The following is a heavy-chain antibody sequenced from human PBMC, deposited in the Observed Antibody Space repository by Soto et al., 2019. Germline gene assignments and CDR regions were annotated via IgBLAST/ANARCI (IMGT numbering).Heavy chain of an antibody. CDR3: ARQKGFEYYYYYVMDA. D-gene: IGHD3-10*01. Sequence: SETLSLTCTVSGGSLSSSSYYWGWIRQPPGKGLEWIGSIYYSGSTYYNPTLKSRVTISVDTSKNQFSLKLSSVNAADTAVYYCARQKGFEYYYYYVMDAWGQGTTVTVSS. J-gene: IGHJ6*02. V-gene: IGHV4-39*01. CDR1: GGSLSSSSYY. CDR2: IYYSGST.